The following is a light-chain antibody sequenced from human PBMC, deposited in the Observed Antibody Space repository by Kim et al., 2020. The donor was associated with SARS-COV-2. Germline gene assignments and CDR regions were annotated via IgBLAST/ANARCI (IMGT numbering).Light chain of an antibody. CDR2: EVN. V-gene: IGLV2-18*02. J-gene: IGLJ3*02. CDR3: STYTSSNTLV. Sequence: QSALTQPPSVSGSPGQSVTISCTGTNSDIGTYNRVSWFQQPPGTAPKLIIYEVNTRPSGVPDRFSASKSGNTASLTISGLQTEDEADYYCSTYTSSNTLVFGGGTKVTVL. CDR1: NSDIGTYNR.